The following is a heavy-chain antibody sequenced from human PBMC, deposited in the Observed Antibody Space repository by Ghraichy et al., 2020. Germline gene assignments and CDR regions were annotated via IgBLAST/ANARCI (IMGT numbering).Heavy chain of an antibody. V-gene: IGHV3-53*01. D-gene: IGHD4-11*01. Sequence: GGSLRLSCATSEFTVSSSYMHWVRQAPGKGLEWVSSIFSDGRTFFADSVKGRFILSRDNSKNTLYLQMNSLRAEDTALYYCVRDLDDSNVYWGQGTLVTVSS. CDR1: EFTVSSSY. CDR2: IFSDGRT. J-gene: IGHJ4*02. CDR3: VRDLDDSNVY.